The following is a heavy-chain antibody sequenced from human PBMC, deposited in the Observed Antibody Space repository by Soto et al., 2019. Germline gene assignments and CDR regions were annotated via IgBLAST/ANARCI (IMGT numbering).Heavy chain of an antibody. Sequence: QVQLVESGGGVVQPGRSLRLSCAASGFTFSSYAMHWVRQAPGKGLEWVAVISYDGSNKYYADSVKGRFTISRDNSKNTLYLQMNSLRAEDTAVYYCAREWYYDFWSGYYTGARAFDIWGQGTMVTVSS. D-gene: IGHD3-3*01. CDR1: GFTFSSYA. J-gene: IGHJ3*02. V-gene: IGHV3-30-3*01. CDR2: ISYDGSNK. CDR3: AREWYYDFWSGYYTGARAFDI.